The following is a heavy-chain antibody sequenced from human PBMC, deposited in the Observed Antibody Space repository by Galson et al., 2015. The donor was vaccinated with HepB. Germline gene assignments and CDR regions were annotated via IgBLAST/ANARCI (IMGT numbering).Heavy chain of an antibody. Sequence: SVKVSCKASGGTFSSYAISWVRQAPGQGLEWMGGIIPIFGTANYAQKFQGRVTITADESTSTAYMELSSLRSEDTAVYYCARVHYCSGGSCYGPAWFDPWGQGTLVTVSS. CDR3: ARVHYCSGGSCYGPAWFDP. J-gene: IGHJ5*02. CDR1: GGTFSSYA. CDR2: IIPIFGTA. D-gene: IGHD2-15*01. V-gene: IGHV1-69*13.